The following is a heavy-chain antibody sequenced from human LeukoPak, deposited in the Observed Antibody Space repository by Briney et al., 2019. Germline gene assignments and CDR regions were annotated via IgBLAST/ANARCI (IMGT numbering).Heavy chain of an antibody. CDR3: ARDSGRGGAIDY. CDR2: ISGSSSST. CDR1: GFSFNSYA. Sequence: GGSLRLSCAASGFSFNSYAMNWVRQAPGKGLEWVSAISGSSSSTYYADSVKGRFTISRDNAKNSLYLQMNSLRAEDTAVYYCARDSGRGGAIDYWGQGILVTVTS. V-gene: IGHV3-23*01. D-gene: IGHD1-26*01. J-gene: IGHJ4*02.